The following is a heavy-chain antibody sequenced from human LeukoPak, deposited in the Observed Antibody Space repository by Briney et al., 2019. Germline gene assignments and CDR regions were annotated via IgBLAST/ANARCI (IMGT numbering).Heavy chain of an antibody. CDR1: GGSLSGYY. V-gene: IGHV4-34*01. Sequence: KPSETLSLTCAVYGGSLSGYYWSWFRQPPGKGVEWIGEVNHRGSTNYNPSLKSRVTISVDTSKNQFSLKLSSVTAADTAVYYCAREIIVARGAFDIWGQGTMVTVSS. CDR2: VNHRGST. J-gene: IGHJ3*02. D-gene: IGHD5-12*01. CDR3: AREIIVARGAFDI.